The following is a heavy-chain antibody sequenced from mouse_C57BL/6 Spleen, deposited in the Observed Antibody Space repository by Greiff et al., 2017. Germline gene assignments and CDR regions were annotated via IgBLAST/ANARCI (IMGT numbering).Heavy chain of an antibody. J-gene: IGHJ4*01. D-gene: IGHD2-3*01. CDR2: IKPNYGTT. CDR3: ARSIYDSYYYYAMEY. V-gene: IGHV1-39*01. Sequence: VQLQQSGPELVKPGASVKISCKASGYSFTDYNMNWVKQSNGKSLEWIGVIKPNYGTTSSNQKFKGKATLTVDQSSSTAYMQRNSLESEDSAVYYCARSIYDSYYYYAMEYWNQGTSVTGSS. CDR1: GYSFTDYN.